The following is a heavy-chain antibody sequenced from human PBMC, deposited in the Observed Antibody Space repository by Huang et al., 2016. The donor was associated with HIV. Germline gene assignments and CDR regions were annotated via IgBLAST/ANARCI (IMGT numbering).Heavy chain of an antibody. J-gene: IGHJ6*02. D-gene: IGHD6-6*01. CDR2: SIHDGSA. CDR1: GGSFRLYS. CDR3: ARGGRIAARDYYGMDV. V-gene: IGHV4-34*01. Sequence: QVRLHQWGAGLLKPSETLSLTCAVYGGSFRLYSWNWIRQPPGKGLQWLGESIHDGSANDDPSLKSRLTMSVDTSKKQFSLILTALTAGDSAVYYCARGGRIAARDYYGMDVWGQGTTVTVSS.